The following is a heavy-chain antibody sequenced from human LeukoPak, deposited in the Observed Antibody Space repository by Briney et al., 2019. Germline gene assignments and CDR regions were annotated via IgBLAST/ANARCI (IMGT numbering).Heavy chain of an antibody. V-gene: IGHV4-59*01. Sequence: SETLSLTCTVSGGSISSYYWSWIRQPPGKGLEWIGYIYYSGSTNYNPSLKSRVTISVDTSKNQFSLKLSSVTAADTAAYYCARVSGSLSRPFDYWGQGTLVTVSS. D-gene: IGHD1-26*01. CDR2: IYYSGST. CDR3: ARVSGSLSRPFDY. CDR1: GGSISSYY. J-gene: IGHJ4*02.